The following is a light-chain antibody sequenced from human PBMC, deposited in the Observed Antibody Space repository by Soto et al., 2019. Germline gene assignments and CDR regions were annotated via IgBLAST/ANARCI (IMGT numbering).Light chain of an antibody. J-gene: IGLJ1*01. Sequence: SFLTQPASVSGSPGQSITISRTGTSSDVGDHNYVAWYQQHPGKAPKLILYEVSNRPSGVSNRFSGSKSGNTASLTISGLQAEDEADYYCSSHTITNTLPFGTGTKVTVL. V-gene: IGLV2-14*01. CDR1: SSDVGDHNY. CDR3: SSHTITNTLP. CDR2: EVS.